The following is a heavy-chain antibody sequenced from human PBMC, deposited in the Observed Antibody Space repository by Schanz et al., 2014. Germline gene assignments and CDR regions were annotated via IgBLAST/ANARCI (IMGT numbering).Heavy chain of an antibody. CDR2: ISHDGYST. V-gene: IGHV3-23*01. J-gene: IGHJ4*02. CDR3: AKSQGSSFDS. Sequence: EVQLLESGGGLVQPGGSLRLSCAASGFTFTNYAMSWVRQAPGKGLEYVSAISHDGYSTYYADSVKGRFTISRDNSKNTLYLQMSSLRAEDTAVYHCAKSQGSSFDSWGQGTLVTVSS. CDR1: GFTFTNYA. D-gene: IGHD6-13*01.